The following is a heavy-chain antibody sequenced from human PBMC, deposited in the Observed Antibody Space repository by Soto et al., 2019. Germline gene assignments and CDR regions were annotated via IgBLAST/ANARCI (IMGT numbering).Heavy chain of an antibody. CDR1: GFTFSSYG. Sequence: QVQLVESGGGVVQPGRSLRLSCAASGFTFSSYGMHWVRQAPGKGLEWVAVISYDGSNKYYADSVKGRFTISRDNSKKTLYLQMNSLRAEDTAVYYCAFNGGGDCSGGSCSSSGAFDIWGQGTMVTVSS. CDR3: AFNGGGDCSGGSCSSSGAFDI. J-gene: IGHJ3*02. D-gene: IGHD2-15*01. CDR2: ISYDGSNK. V-gene: IGHV3-30*03.